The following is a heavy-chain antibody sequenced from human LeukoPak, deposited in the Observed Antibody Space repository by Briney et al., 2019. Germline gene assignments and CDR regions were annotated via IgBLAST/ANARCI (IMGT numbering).Heavy chain of an antibody. CDR3: ARDLPERGGDAFDI. Sequence: PGGSLRLSCAASGFSFSSFDMVWVRQAPGKGLEWVAGISNGGDRTYHADSVKGRFTISRDNAKNLLYLQMNSLRDEDTAVYYCARDLPERGGDAFDIWGQGTRVTVSS. J-gene: IGHJ3*02. CDR1: GFSFSSFD. V-gene: IGHV3-23*01. D-gene: IGHD3-16*01. CDR2: ISNGGDRT.